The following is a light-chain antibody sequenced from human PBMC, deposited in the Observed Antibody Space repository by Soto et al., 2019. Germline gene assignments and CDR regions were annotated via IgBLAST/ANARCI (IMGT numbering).Light chain of an antibody. J-gene: IGKJ4*01. CDR1: QSISSY. CDR3: QQLNSYLT. Sequence: DIQMTQSPSSLSASVGDRVTITCRASQSISSYLNWYQQKPGKAPKLLIYAASSLQSGVPSRFSGSGSGTEFTLTISSLQPDDFATYYCQQLNSYLTFGGGTKVDIK. V-gene: IGKV1-9*01. CDR2: AAS.